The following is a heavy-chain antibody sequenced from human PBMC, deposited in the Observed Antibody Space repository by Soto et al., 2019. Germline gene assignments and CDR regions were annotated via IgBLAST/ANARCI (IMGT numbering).Heavy chain of an antibody. CDR1: GYSFPSYW. D-gene: IGHD2-15*01. J-gene: IGHJ1*01. CDR2: IYPDDSDI. V-gene: IGHV5-51*01. Sequence: PGESLKISCKGSGYSFPSYWIYWMRQMPGKGLEVVGIIYPDDSDIRYSRSFHGNVTISADRSSSTACLQWSSLKASDTAIYYCASSLYCIGSSCYIDNWGRGTRVTVSS. CDR3: ASSLYCIGSSCYIDN.